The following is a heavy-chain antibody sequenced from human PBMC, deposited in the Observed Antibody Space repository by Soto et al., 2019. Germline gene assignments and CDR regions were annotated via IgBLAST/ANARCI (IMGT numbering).Heavy chain of an antibody. J-gene: IGHJ4*02. CDR1: GYTFTGYY. CDR2: INPNSGGT. D-gene: IGHD6-19*01. CDR3: ARKIAVAGTTHFDY. Sequence: QVQLVQSGAEVKKPGASVKVSCKASGYTFTGYYMHWVRQAPGPRLERMGWINPNSGGTNYAQKFKGWVTMTRDTSISTAYMELSRLRSDDTAVYYCARKIAVAGTTHFDYWGQGTLVTVSS. V-gene: IGHV1-2*04.